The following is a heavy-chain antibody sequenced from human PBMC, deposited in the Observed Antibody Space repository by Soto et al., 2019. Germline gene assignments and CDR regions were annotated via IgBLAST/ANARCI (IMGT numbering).Heavy chain of an antibody. CDR3: ARADLYGDYALFGY. D-gene: IGHD4-17*01. CDR2: IWYDGSNK. V-gene: IGHV3-33*01. CDR1: GFTFSSYG. J-gene: IGHJ4*02. Sequence: QVQLVESGGGVVQPGRSLRLSCAASGFTFSSYGMHWVRQAPGKGLEWVAVIWYDGSNKYYADSVKGRFTISRDNSKNTLYLQMNSLRAEDTAVYYCARADLYGDYALFGYWGQGTLVTVSS.